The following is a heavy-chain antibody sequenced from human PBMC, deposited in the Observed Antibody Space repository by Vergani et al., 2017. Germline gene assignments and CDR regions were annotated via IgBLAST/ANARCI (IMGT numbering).Heavy chain of an antibody. CDR3: ARGRYSSSTPGGWFDP. Sequence: QVQLQESGPGLVKPSETLSLTCTVSGGSISSYYWSWIRQPPGKGLEWIGYIYYSGSTNYNPSLESRVTISVDTSKNQFSLKLSSVTAADTAVYYCARGRYSSSTPGGWFDPGGQGTLVTVSS. D-gene: IGHD6-13*01. V-gene: IGHV4-59*01. CDR1: GGSISSYY. CDR2: IYYSGST. J-gene: IGHJ5*02.